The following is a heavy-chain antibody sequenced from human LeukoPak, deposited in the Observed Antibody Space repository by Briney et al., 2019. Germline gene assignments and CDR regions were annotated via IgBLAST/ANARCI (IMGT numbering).Heavy chain of an antibody. J-gene: IGHJ5*02. CDR1: GYTFTGHY. V-gene: IGHV1-2*02. Sequence: ASVKVSCKASGYTFTGHYIHWVRQAPGQGLEWMGWINPNSGGTNYAQKFQGRVTVTRDTSISTAYMELSRLRSDDTAVYYCASHPCSSTTCENWFDPWGQGTLVTVSS. CDR2: INPNSGGT. D-gene: IGHD2-2*01. CDR3: ASHPCSSTTCENWFDP.